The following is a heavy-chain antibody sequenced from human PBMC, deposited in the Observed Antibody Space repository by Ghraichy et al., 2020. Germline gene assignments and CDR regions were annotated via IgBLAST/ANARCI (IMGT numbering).Heavy chain of an antibody. V-gene: IGHV1-18*01. CDR2: ISAYNGNT. Sequence: ASVKVSCKASGYTFTSYGISWVRQAPGQGLEWKGWISAYNGNTNYAQKLQGRVTMTTDTSTSTAYMELRSLRSDDTAVYYCAREKIWCSSTSCYYYGMDVWGQGITVTVSS. CDR3: AREKIWCSSTSCYYYGMDV. CDR1: GYTFTSYG. J-gene: IGHJ6*02. D-gene: IGHD2-2*01.